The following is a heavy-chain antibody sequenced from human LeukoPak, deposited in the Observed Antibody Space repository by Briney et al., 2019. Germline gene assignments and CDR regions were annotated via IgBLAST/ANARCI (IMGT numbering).Heavy chain of an antibody. V-gene: IGHV3-48*03. D-gene: IGHD3-10*02. CDR1: GFTFSSYD. Sequence: GGSLRLSCAASGFTFSSYDMNWDRQAPGKGLEWVSYISSSGSTIYYADSVKGRFTISRDNAKNSLYLQMNSLRAEDTAVYYCASLTSMTLPYVRLDVRGQGTTVTVSS. J-gene: IGHJ6*02. CDR3: ASLTSMTLPYVRLDV. CDR2: ISSSGSTI.